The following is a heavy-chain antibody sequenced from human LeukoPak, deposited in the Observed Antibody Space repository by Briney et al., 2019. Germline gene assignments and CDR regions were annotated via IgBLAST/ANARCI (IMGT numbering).Heavy chain of an antibody. D-gene: IGHD3-3*01. CDR2: ISYDGSNK. CDR3: AKIMRRITIGDGMDV. V-gene: IGHV3-30*18. Sequence: GGSLRLSCAASGFTFSSYGMHWVRQAPGKGLEWVAVISYDGSNKYYADSVKGRFTISRDNSKNTLYLQMNSLRAEDTAVYYCAKIMRRITIGDGMDVWGQGTTVTVSS. CDR1: GFTFSSYG. J-gene: IGHJ6*02.